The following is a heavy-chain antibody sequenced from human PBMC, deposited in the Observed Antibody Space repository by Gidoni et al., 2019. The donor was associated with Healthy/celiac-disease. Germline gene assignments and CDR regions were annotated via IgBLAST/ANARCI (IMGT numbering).Heavy chain of an antibody. CDR2: ISYDGSNK. CDR1: GFTFSSSA. CDR3: ASAPYCGGDCQTTVDY. Sequence: QVQLVASGGGVVQPGRSLRLSCAASGFTFSSSALLWVRQAPGKGLEWVAVISYDGSNKYDADAVKGRVTISRDNSKNTLYLQMNSLRAEDTAVYYCASAPYCGGDCQTTVDYWGQGTLVTVSS. D-gene: IGHD2-21*01. V-gene: IGHV3-30-3*01. J-gene: IGHJ4*02.